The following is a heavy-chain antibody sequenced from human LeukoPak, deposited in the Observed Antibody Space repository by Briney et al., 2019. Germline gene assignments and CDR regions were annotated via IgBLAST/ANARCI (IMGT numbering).Heavy chain of an antibody. CDR2: IYYSGST. Sequence: SETLSLTCTVSGGSISSHYWSWIRQPPGKGLEWIGYIYYSGSTNYNPSLKNRVTISVDTSKNQFSLKLSSVTAADTAVYYCARGLGYYDSSGYYYEYFQHWGQGTLVTVSS. V-gene: IGHV4-59*11. CDR3: ARGLGYYDSSGYYYEYFQH. CDR1: GGSISSHY. D-gene: IGHD3-22*01. J-gene: IGHJ1*01.